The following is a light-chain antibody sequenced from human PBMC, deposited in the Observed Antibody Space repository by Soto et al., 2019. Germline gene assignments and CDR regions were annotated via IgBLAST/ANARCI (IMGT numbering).Light chain of an antibody. CDR3: SSYTTISTLV. J-gene: IGLJ2*01. CDR1: SSDIGAYDS. V-gene: IGLV2-14*03. Sequence: QSVLTQPASVSGSPGQSITIPCTGTSSDIGAYDSVSWYQQHPGKAPKLMIYDVANRPSGVSDRFSGSKSGNTASLTISGLQAEDEADYYCSSYTTISTLVFGGGTKVTVL. CDR2: DVA.